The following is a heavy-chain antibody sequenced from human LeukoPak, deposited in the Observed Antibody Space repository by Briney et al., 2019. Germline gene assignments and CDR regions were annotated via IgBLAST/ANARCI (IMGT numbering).Heavy chain of an antibody. J-gene: IGHJ3*02. CDR3: ARHSAPYYDSSGYSAFDI. CDR1: GVSISNFY. V-gene: IGHV4-59*08. Sequence: SETLSLTCIVSGVSISNFYWSWIRQPPGKGLEWIAYIYNSDITNYNPSLKSRVTISVDTSKNQFSLKLSSATAADTAVYYCARHSAPYYDSSGYSAFDIWGRGTLVTVSS. D-gene: IGHD3-22*01. CDR2: IYNSDIT.